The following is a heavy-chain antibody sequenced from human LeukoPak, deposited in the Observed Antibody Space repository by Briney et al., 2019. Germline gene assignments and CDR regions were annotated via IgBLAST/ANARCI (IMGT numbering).Heavy chain of an antibody. CDR1: GGTFSSYA. V-gene: IGHV1-69*13. CDR2: IIPIFGTA. J-gene: IGHJ6*03. CDR3: ARSPCSSTSCHLYYYYMDV. Sequence: SVKVSCKASGGTFSSYAISWVRQAPGQGLEWMGGIIPIFGTANYAQKFQGRVTITADESTSTAYMELSSLRSEDTAVYYCARSPCSSTSCHLYYYYMDVWGKGTTVTVSS. D-gene: IGHD2-2*01.